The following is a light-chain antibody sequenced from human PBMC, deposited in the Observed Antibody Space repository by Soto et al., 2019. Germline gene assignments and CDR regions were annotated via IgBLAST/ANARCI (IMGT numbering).Light chain of an antibody. V-gene: IGKV1-39*01. CDR1: QNIGTY. J-gene: IGKJ1*01. Sequence: DIKITQSPSSLSASVGDRVTVSCRASQNIGTYLNWYEQKSGKAPKVLISDASSLQSGVRARFSGSGAGTEFTLTISSLQSEDFAIYYCQQFNKSPRTFGQGTKVDIK. CDR2: DAS. CDR3: QQFNKSPRT.